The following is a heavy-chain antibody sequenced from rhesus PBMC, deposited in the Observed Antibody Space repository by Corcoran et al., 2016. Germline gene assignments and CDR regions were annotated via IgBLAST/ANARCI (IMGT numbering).Heavy chain of an antibody. D-gene: IGHD1-1-1*01. CDR2: IIPLVGIT. CDR3: ARALTTSWPVDV. Sequence: QVQLVQSGAAVKKPGASLKVSCKASGFTFVSYAIRWVGKAPGQGVGGVGVIIPLVGITNSAEKFQGRVTITADTSTSTAYMELSSLRSEDTAVYYCARALTTSWPVDVWGPGVLVTVSS. CDR1: GFTFVSYA. V-gene: IGHV1-198*02. J-gene: IGHJ5-1*01.